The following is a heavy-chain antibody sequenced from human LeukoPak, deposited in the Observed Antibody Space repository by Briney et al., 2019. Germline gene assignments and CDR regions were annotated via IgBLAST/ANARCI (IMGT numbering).Heavy chain of an antibody. CDR3: ARGSPSYGDSPKAGHLDY. V-gene: IGHV4-34*01. Sequence: SETLSLTCAVYGGSFSGCYWSWIRQPPGKGLEWIGEINHSGSTNYNPSLKSRVTISVDTSKNQFSLKLSSVTAADTAVYYCARGSPSYGDSPKAGHLDYWGQGTLVTVSS. J-gene: IGHJ4*02. CDR1: GGSFSGCY. CDR2: INHSGST. D-gene: IGHD4-17*01.